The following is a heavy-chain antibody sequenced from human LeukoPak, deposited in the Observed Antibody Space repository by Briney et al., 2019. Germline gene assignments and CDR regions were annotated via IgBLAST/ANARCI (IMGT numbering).Heavy chain of an antibody. CDR3: ARDSGTRVAAARVARAEYFQH. CDR2: IYYSGST. V-gene: IGHV4-39*02. J-gene: IGHJ1*01. CDR1: GGSISSGNYY. Sequence: SETLSLTCTVSGGSISSGNYYWNWIRQPPGKGLEWIGSIYYSGSTYYNPSLKSRVTVSVDTSKNQFSLKLSSVTATDTAVYYCARDSGTRVAAARVARAEYFQHWGQGTLVTVSS. D-gene: IGHD6-13*01.